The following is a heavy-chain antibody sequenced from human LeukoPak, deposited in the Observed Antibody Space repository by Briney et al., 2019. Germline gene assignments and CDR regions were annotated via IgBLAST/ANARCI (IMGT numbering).Heavy chain of an antibody. CDR2: ISSSSSYI. V-gene: IGHV3-21*01. CDR3: ARALYSSGWYPDY. D-gene: IGHD6-19*01. Sequence: GGSLRLSCAASGFTFSSYSMNWVRQAPGKGLEWVSSISSSSSYIYYADSVKGRFTISRDNSKNSLYLQMNSLRAEDTAVYYCARALYSSGWYPDYWGQGTLVTVSS. J-gene: IGHJ4*02. CDR1: GFTFSSYS.